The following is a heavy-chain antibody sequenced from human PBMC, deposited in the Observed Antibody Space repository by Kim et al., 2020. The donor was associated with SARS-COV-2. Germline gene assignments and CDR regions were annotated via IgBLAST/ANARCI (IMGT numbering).Heavy chain of an antibody. V-gene: IGHV3-23*01. D-gene: IGHD2-15*01. CDR3: AKEEGYCSGGSCYNPPI. J-gene: IGHJ3*02. Sequence: KGRFTSSRDNSKNTLYLQMNSLRAEDTAVYYCAKEEGYCSGGSCYNPPIWGQGTMVTVSS.